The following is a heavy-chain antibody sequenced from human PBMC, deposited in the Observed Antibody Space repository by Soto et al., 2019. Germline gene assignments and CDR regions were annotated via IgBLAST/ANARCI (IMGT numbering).Heavy chain of an antibody. V-gene: IGHV3-48*03. Sequence: PGGSLRLSCAASGFTFSSYAMSWARQAPGKGLEWVSYISTSGTTIYYADSVKGRFTISRDNAKNSLYLQMNSLRAEDTAVYYCGRVRPVYSYGYPNWFDPWGQGTLVTVSS. CDR1: GFTFSSYA. CDR3: GRVRPVYSYGYPNWFDP. D-gene: IGHD5-18*01. J-gene: IGHJ5*02. CDR2: ISTSGTTI.